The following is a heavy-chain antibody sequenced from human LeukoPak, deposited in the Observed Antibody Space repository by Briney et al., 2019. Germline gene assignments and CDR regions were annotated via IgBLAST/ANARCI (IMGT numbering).Heavy chain of an antibody. CDR3: AKCAQSYGNDAFDI. Sequence: GGSLRLSCAASGFTFSSYAMSWVRQAPGKGLELVSAIGGSGGSTYYADSVKGRFTIARDNSENTLYLQMNSLRAEDTAVYYCAKCAQSYGNDAFDIWGQGTMVTVSS. V-gene: IGHV3-23*01. D-gene: IGHD3-16*01. J-gene: IGHJ3*02. CDR2: IGGSGGST. CDR1: GFTFSSYA.